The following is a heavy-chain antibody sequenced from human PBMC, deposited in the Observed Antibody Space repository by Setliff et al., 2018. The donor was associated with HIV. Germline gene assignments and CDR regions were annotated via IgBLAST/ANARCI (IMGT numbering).Heavy chain of an antibody. CDR1: GDTFSSYA. J-gene: IGHJ4*02. V-gene: IGHV1-69*10. D-gene: IGHD3-3*02. CDR3: VSPFSPPGPGGNC. CDR2: IIPVLGLS. Sequence: ASVKVPCKASGDTFSSYAISWVRQAPGQGLEWMGGIIPVLGLSYYAQNFQGRVTITADESTSTAFMELSSLRSEDTAVYYCVSPFSPPGPGGNCWGQGTLVTVSS.